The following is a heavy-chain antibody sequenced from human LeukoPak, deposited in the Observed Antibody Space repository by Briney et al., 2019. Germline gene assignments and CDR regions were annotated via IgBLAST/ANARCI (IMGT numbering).Heavy chain of an antibody. J-gene: IGHJ4*02. D-gene: IGHD4-17*01. CDR3: ASPLGKTVTSLLWY. CDR1: GFTFSSYA. CDR2: ISYDGSNK. V-gene: IGHV3-30-3*01. Sequence: PGGSLRLSCAASGFTFSSYAMHWVRQAPGKGLEWVAVISYDGSNKYYADSVKGRFTISRDNSKNTLYLQMNSLRAEDTAVYYCASPLGKTVTSLLWYWGQGTLVTVSS.